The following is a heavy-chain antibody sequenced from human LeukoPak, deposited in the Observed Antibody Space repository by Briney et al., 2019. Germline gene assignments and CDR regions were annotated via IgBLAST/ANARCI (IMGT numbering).Heavy chain of an antibody. CDR1: GGFISTYY. Sequence: SETLSLTCTVSGGFISTYYWSWIRQPPGKGLEWIGYIYYSGSTNYNPSLKSRVTISVDTSKNQFSLKLSSVTAADTAVYYCARGSYYYYMDVWGKGTTVTISS. CDR2: IYYSGST. J-gene: IGHJ6*03. CDR3: ARGSYYYYMDV. V-gene: IGHV4-59*01.